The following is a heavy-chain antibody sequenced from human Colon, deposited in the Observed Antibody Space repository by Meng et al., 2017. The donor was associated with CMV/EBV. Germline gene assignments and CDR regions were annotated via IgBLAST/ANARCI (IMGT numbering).Heavy chain of an antibody. Sequence: SETLSLTCSVSGDSVNSQTNYWGWIRQSPGKGLEWIGSLYYTGTTFNNPSLKNRVTISGDMSKNQLSLKMNSVTAADTAVYYCTRVSRGGDDTVDYWGQGTLVTVSS. J-gene: IGHJ4*02. CDR2: LYYTGTT. CDR3: TRVSRGGDDTVDY. V-gene: IGHV4-39*07. CDR1: GDSVNSQTNY. D-gene: IGHD2-21*01.